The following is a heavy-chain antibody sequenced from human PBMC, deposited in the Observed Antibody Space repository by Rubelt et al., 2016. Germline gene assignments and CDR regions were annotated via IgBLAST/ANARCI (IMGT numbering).Heavy chain of an antibody. V-gene: IGHV4-39*07. Sequence: QLQLQESGPGLVKPSETLSLTCTVSGGSISSSSYYWGWIRQPPGKGLEWIGSIYYSGSTYYNPSLKSRVTISVDTSKNQFSLKLTSVTAADTAVYYCARTHWGLYFALWGQGTLVTVSA. D-gene: IGHD2/OR15-2a*01. CDR2: IYYSGST. CDR1: GGSISSSSYY. CDR3: ARTHWGLYFAL. J-gene: IGHJ4*02.